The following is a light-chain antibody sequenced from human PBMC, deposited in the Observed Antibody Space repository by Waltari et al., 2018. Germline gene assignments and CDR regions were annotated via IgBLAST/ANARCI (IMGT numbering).Light chain of an antibody. V-gene: IGLV2-14*03. Sequence: QSALTQPASVSGSPGQSITISCTGTSSDIGGYNYVSWSQQTPRKVPKPRIFDVSYRPFGVSSRVSGSKSVNTAALTLSGRQAEDEADYYCSSYTSSSTFVVFGGGTKLTVL. CDR1: SSDIGGYNY. CDR3: SSYTSSSTFVV. CDR2: DVS. J-gene: IGLJ2*01.